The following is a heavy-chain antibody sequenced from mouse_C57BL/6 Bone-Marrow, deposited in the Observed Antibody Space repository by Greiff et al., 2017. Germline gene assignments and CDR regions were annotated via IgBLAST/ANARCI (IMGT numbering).Heavy chain of an antibody. CDR1: GFTFSSYG. CDR3: ARGGTAHY. V-gene: IGHV5-6*01. Sequence: EVQWVESGGDLVKPGGSLKLSCAASGFTFSSYGMSWVRQTPDKRLEWVATISSGGSYTYYPDSVKGRFTISRDNAKNTLYLQMSSLKSEDTAMYYCARGGTAHYWGQGTTLTVSS. D-gene: IGHD3-3*01. J-gene: IGHJ2*01. CDR2: ISSGGSYT.